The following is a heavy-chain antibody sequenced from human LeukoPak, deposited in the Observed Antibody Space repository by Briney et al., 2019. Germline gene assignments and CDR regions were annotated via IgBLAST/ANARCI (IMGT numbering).Heavy chain of an antibody. J-gene: IGHJ4*02. Sequence: SETLSLTCTVSGGSISSYYWSWIRQPPGKGLEWIGYIYYSGSTNYNPSLKSRVTISVDTSKNQFSLKLSSVTAADTAVYYCARETTVFDYWGRGTLVTVSS. V-gene: IGHV4-59*01. CDR1: GGSISSYY. CDR3: ARETTVFDY. D-gene: IGHD4-17*01. CDR2: IYYSGST.